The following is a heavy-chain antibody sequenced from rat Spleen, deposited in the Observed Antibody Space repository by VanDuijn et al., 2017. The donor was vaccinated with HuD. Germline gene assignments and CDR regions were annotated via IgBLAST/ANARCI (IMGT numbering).Heavy chain of an antibody. CDR2: ISTGGGNT. CDR3: ARRAPYNNYVMDA. J-gene: IGHJ4*01. Sequence: EVQLVESGGGLVQPGGSMKLSCAASGFTFSNYGMAWVRQAPTKGLEWVASISTGGGNTYYRDPVKGRFTVSRDNAKSTLYLPVDSVRYEDTATYYCARRAPYNNYVMDAWGQGASVTVSS. D-gene: IGHD1-10*01. CDR1: GFTFSNYG. V-gene: IGHV5-25*01.